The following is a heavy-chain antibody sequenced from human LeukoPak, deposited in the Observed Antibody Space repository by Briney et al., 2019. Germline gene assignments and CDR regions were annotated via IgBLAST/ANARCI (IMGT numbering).Heavy chain of an antibody. D-gene: IGHD6-13*01. CDR3: ARGSQQLVTFDY. V-gene: IGHV1-69*05. CDR2: IIPIFGTA. Sequence: SVKVSCKASGGTFSSYAISWVRHAPGQGLEWMGGIIPIFGTANYAQKFQGRVTITTDESTSTAYMELSSLRSEDTAVYYCARGSQQLVTFDYWGQGTLVTVSS. CDR1: GGTFSSYA. J-gene: IGHJ4*02.